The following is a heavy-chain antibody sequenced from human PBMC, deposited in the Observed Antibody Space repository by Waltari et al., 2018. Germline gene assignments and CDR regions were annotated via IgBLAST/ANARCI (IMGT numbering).Heavy chain of an antibody. CDR1: GGSFSGYY. V-gene: IGHV4-34*01. CDR2: INHSGST. CDR3: AGSGGS. Sequence: QVQLQQWGAGLLKPSETLSLTCAVYGGSFSGYYWSWVRQPPGKGLEWIGEINHSGSTNYNPALKSRVTISVDTSKNQFSLKLSSGTAADTAVYYCAGSGGSWGQGTLVTVSS. J-gene: IGHJ4*02. D-gene: IGHD3-10*01.